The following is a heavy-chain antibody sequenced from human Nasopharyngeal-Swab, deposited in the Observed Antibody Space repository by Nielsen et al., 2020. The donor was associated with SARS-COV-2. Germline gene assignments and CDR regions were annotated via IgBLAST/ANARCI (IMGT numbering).Heavy chain of an antibody. Sequence: GESLKISCVASEFTFRRFSSYWMHWVRQAPGKGLEWVSEIDSDGMTTNYADSVKGRFTISRDNAKNTLYLQMNSLRAEDTAVYYCARDPTLGGMIEDYYFDYWGQGTLVTVSS. CDR2: IDSDGMTT. D-gene: IGHD3-16*01. J-gene: IGHJ4*02. V-gene: IGHV3-74*01. CDR1: EFTFRRFSSYW. CDR3: ARDPTLGGMIEDYYFDY.